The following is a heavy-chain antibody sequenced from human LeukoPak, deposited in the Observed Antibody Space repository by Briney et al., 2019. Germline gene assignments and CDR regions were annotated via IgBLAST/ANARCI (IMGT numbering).Heavy chain of an antibody. CDR3: ARTLGIAARNDY. J-gene: IGHJ4*02. CDR1: GYTFTGYY. Sequence: ASVKVSCKASGYTFTGYYMHWVRQAPGQGLEWMGWINPNSGGTNYAQKFQGRVTMTRDTSISAAYMELSRLRSVDTAVYYCARTLGIAARNDYWGQGTLVTVSS. D-gene: IGHD6-6*01. V-gene: IGHV1-2*02. CDR2: INPNSGGT.